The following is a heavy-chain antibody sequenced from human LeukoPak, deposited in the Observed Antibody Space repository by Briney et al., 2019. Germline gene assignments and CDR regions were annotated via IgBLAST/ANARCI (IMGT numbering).Heavy chain of an antibody. CDR3: AGRITMVRGVIIGLGYFDY. Sequence: GGSLRLSCAASGFTFSSYSMNWVRQAPGKGLEWVSYISSSSSTIYYADSVKGRFTISRDNAKNSLYLQMNSLRADDTAVYYCAGRITMVRGVIIGLGYFDYWGQGTLVTVSS. V-gene: IGHV3-48*04. D-gene: IGHD3-10*01. CDR2: ISSSSSTI. CDR1: GFTFSSYS. J-gene: IGHJ4*02.